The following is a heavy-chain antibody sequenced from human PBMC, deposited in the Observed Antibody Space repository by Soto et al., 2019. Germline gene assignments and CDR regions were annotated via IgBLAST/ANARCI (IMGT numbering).Heavy chain of an antibody. Sequence: QVQLQESGPGLVKPSGTLSLTCAVSGASISTTNWWTWVRRPPGKGLEWIGDIYHSGSTNYNPSLKSRVTISVDKSKNQFSLKLDSVTAADTAVYYCARGGSSDWLRLFHQWGQGTLVTVSS. CDR1: GASISTTNW. D-gene: IGHD6-25*01. CDR3: ARGGSSDWLRLFHQ. V-gene: IGHV4-4*02. J-gene: IGHJ1*01. CDR2: IYHSGST.